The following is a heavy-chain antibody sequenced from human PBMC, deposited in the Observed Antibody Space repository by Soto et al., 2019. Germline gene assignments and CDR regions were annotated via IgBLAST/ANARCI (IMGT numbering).Heavy chain of an antibody. CDR1: GFTFSSYW. CDR2: IKEDGREK. V-gene: IGHV3-7*01. CDR3: ASLYYDFWIDYYYYYYMDV. J-gene: IGHJ6*03. Sequence: GGSLRLSCVASGFTFSSYWMSWVRQAPGKGLEWVANIKEDGREKYYVDSVKGRFTISRDNAKNSLYLQMSSLIAEDTAVYYCASLYYDFWIDYYYYYYMDVWGKGTTVTVSS. D-gene: IGHD3-3*01.